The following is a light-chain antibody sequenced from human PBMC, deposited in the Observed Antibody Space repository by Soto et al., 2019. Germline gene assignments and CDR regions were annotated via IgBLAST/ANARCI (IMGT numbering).Light chain of an antibody. V-gene: IGLV1-40*01. J-gene: IGLJ1*01. Sequence: QLVLTQPPSVSGAPGERVTISCTGSSSDIGAGYRVRWYQQVPGTAPKLLIYDNTNRPSGVSVRFSGSKSGTSASLAISGLQAEDEADYYCSSFTSTSTYVFGTGTKLTVL. CDR2: DNT. CDR1: SSDIGAGYR. CDR3: SSFTSTSTYV.